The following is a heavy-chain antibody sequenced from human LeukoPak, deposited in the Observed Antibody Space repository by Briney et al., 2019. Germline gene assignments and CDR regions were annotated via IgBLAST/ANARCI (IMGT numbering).Heavy chain of an antibody. CDR3: ARDGSGSYFRSRRWDYFDY. V-gene: IGHV4-34*01. D-gene: IGHD1-26*01. CDR2: INHSGST. CDR1: GGSFSGYY. Sequence: SETLSLTCAVYGGSFSGYYWSWIRQPPGKGLEWIGEINHSGSTNYNPSLKSRVTISVDTSKNQFSLKLSSVTAADTAVCYCARDGSGSYFRSRRWDYFDYWGQGTLVTVSS. J-gene: IGHJ4*02.